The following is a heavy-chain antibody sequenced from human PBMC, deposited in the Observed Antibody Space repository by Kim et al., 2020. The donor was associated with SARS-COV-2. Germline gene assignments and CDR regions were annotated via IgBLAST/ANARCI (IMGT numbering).Heavy chain of an antibody. J-gene: IGHJ5*02. CDR3: ARGSDSSSLLLTGWFDP. CDR2: MNPNSGNT. V-gene: IGHV1-8*01. Sequence: ASVKVSCKASGYTFTSYDINWVRQATGQGLEWMGWMNPNSGNTGYAQKFQGRVTMTRNTSISTAYMELSSLRSEDTAVYYCARGSDSSSLLLTGWFDPWGQGTLVTVSS. CDR1: GYTFTSYD. D-gene: IGHD6-13*01.